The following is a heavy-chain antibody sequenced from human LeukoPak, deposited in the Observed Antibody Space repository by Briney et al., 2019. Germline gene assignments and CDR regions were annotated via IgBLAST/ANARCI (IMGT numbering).Heavy chain of an antibody. D-gene: IGHD5-18*01. V-gene: IGHV4-61*02. Sequence: SQTLSLTCTVSDGSISSGSYYWSWIRQPAGKGLEWIGRIYTSGSTNYNPSLKSRVTISVDTSKNQFSLKLSSVTAADTAVYYCARGWDTAMVRPFDYWGQGTLVTVSS. CDR3: ARGWDTAMVRPFDY. CDR2: IYTSGST. J-gene: IGHJ4*02. CDR1: DGSISSGSYY.